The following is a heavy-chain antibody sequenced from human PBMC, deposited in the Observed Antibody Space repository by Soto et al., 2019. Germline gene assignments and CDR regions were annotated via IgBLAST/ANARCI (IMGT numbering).Heavy chain of an antibody. V-gene: IGHV3-30*18. CDR3: AKDSGYDLDP. D-gene: IGHD5-12*01. CDR1: GFTFSSYD. J-gene: IGHJ5*02. Sequence: QVQLVESGGGVVQPGRSLRLSCEVSGFTFSSYDMHWVRQAPGKGLEWVTRISNDGSDTKYSGSVKGRFTVTRDNSKNTLYLQMNSLRPEDTDVYYCAKDSGYDLDPWGQGVLVTVSS. CDR2: ISNDGSDT.